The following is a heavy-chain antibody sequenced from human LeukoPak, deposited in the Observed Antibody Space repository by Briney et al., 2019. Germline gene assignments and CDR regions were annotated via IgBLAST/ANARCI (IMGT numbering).Heavy chain of an antibody. CDR2: IYYSGST. CDR1: GGSISSSSYY. V-gene: IGHV4-39*01. J-gene: IGHJ5*02. D-gene: IGHD3-22*01. CDR3: ARTRYYYDSSGPPGNWFDP. Sequence: SETLSLTCTVSGGSISSSSYYWGWIRQPPGKGLEWIGSIYYSGSTYYNPSLKSRVTISVDTSKNQFSLKLSSVTAADTAVYYCARTRYYYDSSGPPGNWFDPWGQGTLVTVSS.